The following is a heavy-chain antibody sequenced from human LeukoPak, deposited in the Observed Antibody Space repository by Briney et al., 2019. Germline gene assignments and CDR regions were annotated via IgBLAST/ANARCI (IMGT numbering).Heavy chain of an antibody. CDR3: ARDFYSSSWYYRNWFDP. Sequence: GGSLRLSCAASGFTVSSNYMSWVRQAPGKGLEWVSVIYSGGSTYYADSVKGRFTISRDNSKNTLYLQMNSLRAEDTAVYYCARDFYSSSWYYRNWFDPWGQGTLVTVSS. CDR1: GFTVSSNY. CDR2: IYSGGST. J-gene: IGHJ5*02. V-gene: IGHV3-53*01. D-gene: IGHD6-13*01.